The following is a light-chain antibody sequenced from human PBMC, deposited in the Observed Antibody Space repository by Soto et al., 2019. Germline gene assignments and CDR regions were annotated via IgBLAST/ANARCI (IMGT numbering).Light chain of an antibody. CDR1: NTNIGAGYD. J-gene: IGLJ3*02. CDR2: ANI. CDR3: QSYDSSLSAWKV. Sequence: QSVLTQPPSVSGAPGQRVSISCTGSNTNIGAGYDVTWYQQLPGTAPKLLIYANINRPSGVPDRFSGSKSGASAFLVITGLQAEDEADYYCQSYDSSLSAWKVFGGGTKLTVL. V-gene: IGLV1-40*01.